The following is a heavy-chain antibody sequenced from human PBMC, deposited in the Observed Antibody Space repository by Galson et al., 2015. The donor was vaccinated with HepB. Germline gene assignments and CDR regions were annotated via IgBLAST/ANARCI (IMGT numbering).Heavy chain of an antibody. CDR2: IDSSGTSI. CDR3: ARSYYDILTGYSNQYFDS. D-gene: IGHD3-9*01. CDR1: KFTFSDYT. V-gene: IGHV3-21*06. Sequence: SLRLSCAASKFTFSDYTMNWVRQAPGTGLDWVSSIDSSGTSIYYADSVKGRFTISRDNAKYTLYLQMQSLRAEDTAVYYCARSYYDILTGYSNQYFDSWGQGTLVTVSS. J-gene: IGHJ4*02.